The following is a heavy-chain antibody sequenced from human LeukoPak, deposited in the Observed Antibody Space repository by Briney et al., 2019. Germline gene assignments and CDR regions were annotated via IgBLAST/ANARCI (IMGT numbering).Heavy chain of an antibody. CDR2: ISSSSSYI. CDR3: ASLEYCSSTSCYGMDV. V-gene: IGHV3-21*01. CDR1: VFTFSSYS. Sequence: PGVSLRLSCAASVFTFSSYSMNCVRQAPGKGREGVSSISSSSSYIYYADSVKGRFTISRDSAKNSLYLQMNSLRDEDTAVYYCASLEYCSSTSCYGMDVWGQGTTVTVSS. J-gene: IGHJ6*02. D-gene: IGHD2-2*01.